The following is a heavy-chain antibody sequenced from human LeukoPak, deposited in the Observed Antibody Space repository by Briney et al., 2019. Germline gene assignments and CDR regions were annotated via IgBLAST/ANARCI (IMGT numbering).Heavy chain of an antibody. CDR2: ISYDGSNK. CDR1: GFTFSSYG. CDR3: AKQGRKVRGVMNYYYGMDV. D-gene: IGHD3-10*01. V-gene: IGHV3-30*18. J-gene: IGHJ6*02. Sequence: GGSLRLSCAASGFTFSSYGMHWVRQAPGKGLEWVAVISYDGSNKYYADSVKGRFAISRDNSKNTLYLQMNSLRAEDTAVCYCAKQGRKVRGVMNYYYGMDVWGQGTTVTVSS.